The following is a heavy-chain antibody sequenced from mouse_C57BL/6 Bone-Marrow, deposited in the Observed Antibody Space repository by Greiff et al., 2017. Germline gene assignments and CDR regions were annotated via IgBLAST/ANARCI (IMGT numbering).Heavy chain of an antibody. V-gene: IGHV14-2*01. D-gene: IGHD1-1*01. CDR1: GFNIKDYY. J-gene: IGHJ1*03. CDR2: IDPEAGET. CDR3: SRFDYYGSSRYFDV. Sequence: EVQLQQSGAELVKPGASVKLSCTASGFNIKDYYMHWVKQRTEQGLEWIGRIDPEAGETKYAPKFQGKATITADTSSNTAYLQLSSLTSEDTAVYYCSRFDYYGSSRYFDVWGTGTTVTVSS.